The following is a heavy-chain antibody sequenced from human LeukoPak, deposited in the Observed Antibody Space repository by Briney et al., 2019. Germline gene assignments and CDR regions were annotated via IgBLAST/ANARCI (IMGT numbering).Heavy chain of an antibody. J-gene: IGHJ4*02. V-gene: IGHV5-51*01. D-gene: IGHD3-22*01. CDR3: ARAKKTTYDSSGYYLDY. CDR2: IYPGDSDT. CDR1: GYSFTSYW. Sequence: GESLKISCKGSGYSFTSYWIGWVRQMPGKGLEWMGIIYPGDSDTRYSPSFQGQVTISADKSISTAYLQWSSLKASDTAMYYCARAKKTTYDSSGYYLDYWGQGTLVTVSS.